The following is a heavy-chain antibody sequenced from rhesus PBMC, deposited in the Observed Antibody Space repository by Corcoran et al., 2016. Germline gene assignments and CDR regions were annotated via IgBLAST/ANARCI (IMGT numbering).Heavy chain of an antibody. V-gene: IGHV4-99*01. CDR3: ARHGLTGGFDY. CDR1: GYSINSGFY. J-gene: IGHJ4*01. CDR2: ISGGRGIT. D-gene: IGHD7-45*01. Sequence: QVQLQQWGEGLVKPSETLSLTCAVSGYSINSGFYWVWIRPPPGKGLEYISSISGGRGITNDNPSLKRRVTISKDLSKNQCSLKLTSVTAADTAVYYCARHGLTGGFDYWGQGVLVTVSS.